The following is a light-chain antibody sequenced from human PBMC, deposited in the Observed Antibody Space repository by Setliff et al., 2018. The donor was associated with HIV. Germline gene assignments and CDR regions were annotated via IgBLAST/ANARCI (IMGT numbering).Light chain of an antibody. CDR3: CSNTGSNTYV. CDR1: SSDIGRYNL. CDR2: QAT. V-gene: IGLV2-23*01. Sequence: QSVLTQPASVSGSPGQSITISCTGTSSDIGRYNLVSWYQQYPGKAPKLMIYQATKRPSGVSNRFSGSKSGNTASLTISGLQAGDEAAYYCCSNTGSNTYVFGSGTKVTVL. J-gene: IGLJ1*01.